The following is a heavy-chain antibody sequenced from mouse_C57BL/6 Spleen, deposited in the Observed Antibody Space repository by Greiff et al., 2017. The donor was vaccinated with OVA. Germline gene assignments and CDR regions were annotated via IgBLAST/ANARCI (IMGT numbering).Heavy chain of an antibody. CDR1: GYTFTSYW. J-gene: IGHJ2*01. CDR3: ASRASPGLVYDY. D-gene: IGHD2-10*02. CDR2: IHPNSGST. Sequence: QVQLQQPGAELVKPGASVKLSCKASGYTFTSYWMHWVKQRPGQGLEWIGMIHPNSGSTNYNEKFKSKATLTVDKSSSTAYMQLSSLTSEDSAVYYCASRASPGLVYDYWGQGTTLTVSS. V-gene: IGHV1-64*01.